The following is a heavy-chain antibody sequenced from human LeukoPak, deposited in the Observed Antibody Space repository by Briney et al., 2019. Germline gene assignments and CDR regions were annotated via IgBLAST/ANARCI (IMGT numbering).Heavy chain of an antibody. V-gene: IGHV3-20*04. CDR1: GFTFDDYG. Sequence: GGSLRLSCAASGFTFDDYGMSWVRQAPGKGLEWVSGINWNGGSTGYADSVKGRFTISRDNAKNTLYLQMNSLRAEDTAVYYCAKSPGLGSYLDYWGQGTLVTVSS. CDR3: AKSPGLGSYLDY. J-gene: IGHJ4*02. CDR2: INWNGGST. D-gene: IGHD3-10*01.